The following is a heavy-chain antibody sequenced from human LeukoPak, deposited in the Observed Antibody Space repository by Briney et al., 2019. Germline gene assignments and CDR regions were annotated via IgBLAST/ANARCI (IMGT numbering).Heavy chain of an antibody. Sequence: GGSLRLSCAASGFTFSSYAMSWVRQAPGKGLEWVSAISGSGDNTYYADSVEGRFTISRDNSKNTLYLQMNSLGAEDTAIYYCAKVEWPDAFSIWGQGTMVTVSS. J-gene: IGHJ3*02. CDR3: AKVEWPDAFSI. D-gene: IGHD3-3*01. CDR2: ISGSGDNT. CDR1: GFTFSSYA. V-gene: IGHV3-23*01.